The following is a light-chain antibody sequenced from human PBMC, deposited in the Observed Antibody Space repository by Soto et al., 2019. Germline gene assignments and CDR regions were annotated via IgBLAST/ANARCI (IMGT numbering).Light chain of an antibody. J-gene: IGKJ1*01. CDR3: QQYGTSPWT. CDR2: VAS. CDR1: ESISNSY. V-gene: IGKV3-20*01. Sequence: EIVLTQSQGNLALSPGERATVACRASESISNSYLAWYQQKPGQAPRVLIYVASTRATGIPARFSGSGSGTDFTLSISRVEPEDFAVYYCQQYGTSPWTFGQGTKVDIK.